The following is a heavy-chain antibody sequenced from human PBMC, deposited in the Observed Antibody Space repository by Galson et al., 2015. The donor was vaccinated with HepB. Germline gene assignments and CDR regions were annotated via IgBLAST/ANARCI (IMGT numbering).Heavy chain of an antibody. CDR3: TRQGGGFDP. D-gene: IGHD2-15*01. Sequence: SLRLSCAASGFTFSGSAMHWVRQASGKGLEWVGRIRSKANSYATAYAASVKGRFTISRDDLKNTAYLQMNSLKTEDTAVYYCTRQGGGFDPWGQGTLVTVSS. V-gene: IGHV3-73*01. CDR2: IRSKANSYAT. CDR1: GFTFSGSA. J-gene: IGHJ5*02.